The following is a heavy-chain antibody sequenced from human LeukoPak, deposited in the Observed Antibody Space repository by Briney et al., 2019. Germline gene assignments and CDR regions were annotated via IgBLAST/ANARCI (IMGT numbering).Heavy chain of an antibody. V-gene: IGHV4-39*07. D-gene: IGHD3-10*01. CDR2: VYYSGLT. CDR1: GGSINSSNYN. J-gene: IGHJ4*02. CDR3: ARVAYGSGSRLIDC. Sequence: SETLSLTCTVSGGSINSSNYNWGWIRQPPRRGPEWLASVYYSGLTYYNSSLKSRVSISVDTSKNQFSLKLTSVTAADSAVYYCARVAYGSGSRLIDCWGQGTLVTISS.